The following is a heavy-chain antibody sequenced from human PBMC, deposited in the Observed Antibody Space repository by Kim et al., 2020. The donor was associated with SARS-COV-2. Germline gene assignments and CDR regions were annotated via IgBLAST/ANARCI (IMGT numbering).Heavy chain of an antibody. J-gene: IGHJ4*02. V-gene: IGHV1-18*01. Sequence: NYERKHQGRVTMTTDTSTSTAYMELRSLRSDDTAVYYCARRGPNSEEGDYWGQGTLVTVSS. D-gene: IGHD1-1*01. CDR3: ARRGPNSEEGDY.